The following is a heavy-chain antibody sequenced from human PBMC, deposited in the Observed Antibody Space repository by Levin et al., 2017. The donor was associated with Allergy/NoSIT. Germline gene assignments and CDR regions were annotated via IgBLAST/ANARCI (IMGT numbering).Heavy chain of an antibody. CDR2: ISAYNGNT. J-gene: IGHJ6*02. CDR1: GYTFTSYG. Sequence: ASVKVSCKASGYTFTSYGISWVRQAPGQGLEWMGWISAYNGNTNYAQKLQGRVTMTTDTSTSTAYMELRSLRSDDTAVYYCARDRSLAAAGTVGGVFYYYYGMDVWGQGTTVTVSS. D-gene: IGHD6-13*01. V-gene: IGHV1-18*01. CDR3: ARDRSLAAAGTVGGVFYYYYGMDV.